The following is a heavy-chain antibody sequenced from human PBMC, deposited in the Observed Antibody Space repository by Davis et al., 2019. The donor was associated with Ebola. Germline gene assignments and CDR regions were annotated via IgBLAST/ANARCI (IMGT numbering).Heavy chain of an antibody. CDR3: TRGEWELL. CDR2: ISSSGSYI. CDR1: GFTFSSYT. J-gene: IGHJ4*02. V-gene: IGHV3-21*01. D-gene: IGHD1-26*01. Sequence: GGSLRLSCAASGFTFSSYTMNWVRQAPGRGLEWVSSISSSGSYIYYADSVKGRFTISRDNAKNSLHLQMNSLRAEDTALYYCTRGEWELLWGQGTLVTVSS.